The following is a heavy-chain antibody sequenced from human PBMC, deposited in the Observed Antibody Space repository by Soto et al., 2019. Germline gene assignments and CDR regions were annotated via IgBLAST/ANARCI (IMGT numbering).Heavy chain of an antibody. Sequence: VQLVESGGGLVQPGGSLRLSCAASGFIFSDYYMTWIRQAPGKGLEWVSFISSSGSNTYYADSVKGRFTISRDNAKNSLYLQMHSLRAEDTAVYYCARDPRYCSGGNCYSDYFYYMDVWGKGTTVTVSS. V-gene: IGHV3-11*01. D-gene: IGHD2-15*01. CDR1: GFIFSDYY. CDR2: ISSSGSNT. J-gene: IGHJ6*03. CDR3: ARDPRYCSGGNCYSDYFYYMDV.